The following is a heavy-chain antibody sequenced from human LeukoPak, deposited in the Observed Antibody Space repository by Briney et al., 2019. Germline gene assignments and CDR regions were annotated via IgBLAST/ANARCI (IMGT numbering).Heavy chain of an antibody. V-gene: IGHV3-7*01. J-gene: IGHJ4*02. Sequence: GGSLTLSCAASGFTSSSYWMSSVRQAPGKGLGWVAYIKKEGSEKYYVDYVKGRFTISRDNAKTSLYLQMNSLRAEDTAVYYCARHLSGITGYTYGRGIDYWGQGTLVTVSS. CDR1: GFTSSSYW. D-gene: IGHD5-18*01. CDR2: IKKEGSEK. CDR3: ARHLSGITGYTYGRGIDY.